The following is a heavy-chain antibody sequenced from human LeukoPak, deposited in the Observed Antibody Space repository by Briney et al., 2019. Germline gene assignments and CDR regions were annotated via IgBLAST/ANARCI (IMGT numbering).Heavy chain of an antibody. CDR3: TTGVPDYYDSSGYTIFDF. CDR1: GFTFSSYA. CDR2: ISYDGSNK. D-gene: IGHD3-22*01. Sequence: PGGSLRLSCAASGFTFSSYAMHWVRQAPGKGLEWVAVISYDGSNKYYADSVKGRFTISRDNSKNTLYLQMNSLKTEDTAVYYCTTGVPDYYDSSGYTIFDFWGQGTLVTVSS. J-gene: IGHJ4*02. V-gene: IGHV3-30*04.